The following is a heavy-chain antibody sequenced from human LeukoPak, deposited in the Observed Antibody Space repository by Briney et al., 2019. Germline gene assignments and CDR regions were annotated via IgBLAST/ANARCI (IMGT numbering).Heavy chain of an antibody. V-gene: IGHV3-64*01. D-gene: IGHD3-3*01. J-gene: IGHJ4*02. Sequence: GGSLRLSCAASGFTFSSYAMHWVRQAPGKGLEYVSAISSNGGSTYYANSVKGRFTISRDNSKNTLYLQMNSLRAEDTAVYYCAKRANPEWNWGQGTLVTVSS. CDR1: GFTFSSYA. CDR2: ISSNGGST. CDR3: AKRANPEWN.